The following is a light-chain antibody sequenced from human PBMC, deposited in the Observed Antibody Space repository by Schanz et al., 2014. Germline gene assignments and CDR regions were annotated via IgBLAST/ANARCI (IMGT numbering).Light chain of an antibody. J-gene: IGKJ1*01. CDR2: GAS. CDR1: QSVSSN. V-gene: IGKV3-15*01. CDR3: QQYNNWPQWT. Sequence: EIVMTQSPATLSVSPGERGTLSCRASQSVSSNLAWYQQKPGQAPRLLIYGASTRATGIPARFSGSGSGTEFTLTISSLQSEDFAFYFCQQYNNWPQWTFGQGTKVEIK.